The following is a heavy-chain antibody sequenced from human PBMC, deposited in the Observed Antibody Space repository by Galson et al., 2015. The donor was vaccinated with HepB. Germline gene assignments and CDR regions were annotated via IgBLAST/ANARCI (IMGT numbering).Heavy chain of an antibody. V-gene: IGHV3-11*05. Sequence: SLRLSCAASGFTFSDYYMSWIRQAPGKGLEWVSYISSSSSYTNYADSVKGRFTISRDNAKNSLYLQMNSLRAEDTAVYYCARDGGSGSYGMLNWFDPWGQGTLVTVSS. CDR2: ISSSSSYT. J-gene: IGHJ5*02. D-gene: IGHD3-10*01. CDR3: ARDGGSGSYGMLNWFDP. CDR1: GFTFSDYY.